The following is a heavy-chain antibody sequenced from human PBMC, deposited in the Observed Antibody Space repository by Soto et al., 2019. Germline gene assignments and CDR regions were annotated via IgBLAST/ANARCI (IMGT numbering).Heavy chain of an antibody. Sequence: SETLSLSCTVSGGSISGGDYSCSWIRQPPGKGLEWIGYIYYSGGTYYNPSLKSRVTLSVDTSKNQFSLKLTSVTAADTAVYYCARGGRRAYCSGGRCSGYHYGMAVWGQGTTVTVSS. CDR3: ARGGRRAYCSGGRCSGYHYGMAV. CDR1: GGSISGGDYS. J-gene: IGHJ6*02. CDR2: IYYSGGT. D-gene: IGHD2-15*01. V-gene: IGHV4-30-4*08.